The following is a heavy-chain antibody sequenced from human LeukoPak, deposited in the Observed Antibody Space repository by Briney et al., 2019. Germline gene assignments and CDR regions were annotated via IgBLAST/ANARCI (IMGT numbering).Heavy chain of an antibody. J-gene: IGHJ3*02. D-gene: IGHD3-22*01. CDR3: ARLLDYYDSSGSLLGAFDI. V-gene: IGHV5-51*01. Sequence: GESLKISCKGSGYSFTNYWIGWARQMPGKGLEWMGITYPGDSDTRYSPSFQGQVTISADKSISTAYLQWSSLTAPDTAIYYCARLLDYYDSSGSLLGAFDIWGQGTMVTVSS. CDR1: GYSFTNYW. CDR2: TYPGDSDT.